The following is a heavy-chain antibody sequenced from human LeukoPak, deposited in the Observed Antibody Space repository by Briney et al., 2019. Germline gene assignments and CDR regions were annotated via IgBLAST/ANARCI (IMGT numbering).Heavy chain of an antibody. J-gene: IGHJ6*03. Sequence: PGGSLRLSCAASGFTFSSYAMSWVRQAPGKGLEWVSAISGSGGGTYYADSVKGRFTISRDNSKNTLYLQMNSLRAEDTAVYYCAKDKKAHYDFWSGYPTYYYMDVWGKGTTVTVSS. V-gene: IGHV3-23*01. CDR1: GFTFSSYA. D-gene: IGHD3-3*01. CDR3: AKDKKAHYDFWSGYPTYYYMDV. CDR2: ISGSGGGT.